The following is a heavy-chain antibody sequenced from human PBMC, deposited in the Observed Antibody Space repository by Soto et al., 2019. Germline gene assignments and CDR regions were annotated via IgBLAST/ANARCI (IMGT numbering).Heavy chain of an antibody. CDR1: GYTFSSYG. Sequence: QVQLVQSGPEVKKPGASVKVSCKTSGYTFSSYGISWVRQAPGQGLEWMGWISTYKGNTNYAQKFQGRVTMTTDTSTSTAYMELRSLRSDDTAVYYCATRSPAFDYWGQGTLVTVSS. V-gene: IGHV1-18*01. CDR3: ATRSPAFDY. J-gene: IGHJ4*02. CDR2: ISTYKGNT.